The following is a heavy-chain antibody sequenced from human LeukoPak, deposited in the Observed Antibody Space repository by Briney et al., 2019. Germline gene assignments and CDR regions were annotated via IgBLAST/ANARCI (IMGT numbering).Heavy chain of an antibody. CDR2: MNPNSGNT. V-gene: IGHV1-8*01. D-gene: IGHD4-17*01. Sequence: ASVTVSCKASGYSFTSHDINWVRQAPGQGLEWMGWMNPNSGNTGYAQKFQGRVTMTRSTSINTAYMELSSLRSEDTAVYYCTRVHDGDYTKWNDYWGQGTLVTVSS. CDR1: GYSFTSHD. J-gene: IGHJ4*02. CDR3: TRVHDGDYTKWNDY.